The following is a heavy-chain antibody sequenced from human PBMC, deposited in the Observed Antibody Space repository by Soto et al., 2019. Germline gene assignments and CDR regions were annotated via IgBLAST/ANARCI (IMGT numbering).Heavy chain of an antibody. CDR3: TRPLGSNYDFWSGYLGYGMDV. CDR1: GFTFSSYG. V-gene: IGHV3-73*01. CDR2: IRSKANSYAT. D-gene: IGHD3-3*01. Sequence: GGSLRLSCAASGFTFSSYGMHWVRQAPGKGLEWVGRIRSKANSYATAYAASVKGRFTISRDDSKNTAYLQMNSLKTEDTAVYYCTRPLGSNYDFWSGYLGYGMDVWGQGTTVTVSS. J-gene: IGHJ6*02.